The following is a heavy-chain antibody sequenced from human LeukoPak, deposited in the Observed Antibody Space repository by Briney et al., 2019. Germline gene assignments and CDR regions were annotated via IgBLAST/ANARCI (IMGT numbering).Heavy chain of an antibody. CDR3: SRGLHDYGDSNYYFDQ. Sequence: GRSLRLPCIASGFTFGDDAWSWFRQAPGKGLEFIAFIRKKGYGETTDYAASVRGRFTVSRDDAMSVAYLQMNSLQTEDTALYYCSRGLHDYGDSNYYFDQWGRGTLVIVSS. J-gene: IGHJ4*02. D-gene: IGHD4-17*01. CDR2: IRKKGYGETT. CDR1: GFTFGDDA. V-gene: IGHV3-49*03.